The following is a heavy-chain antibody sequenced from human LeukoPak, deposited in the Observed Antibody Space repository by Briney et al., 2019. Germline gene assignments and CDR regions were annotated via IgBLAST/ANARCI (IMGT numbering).Heavy chain of an antibody. J-gene: IGHJ6*03. CDR2: ISGSGGST. Sequence: GGSLRLSCAASGFTFSSYAMSWVRQAPGKGLEWVSAISGSGGSTYYADSVKGRFTISRDNSKNTLYLQMNSLRAEDTAVYYCAKGSTVIGGYYYYYYYMDVWGKGTTVTVSS. CDR3: AKGSTVIGGYYYYYYYMDV. D-gene: IGHD3-16*01. V-gene: IGHV3-23*01. CDR1: GFTFSSYA.